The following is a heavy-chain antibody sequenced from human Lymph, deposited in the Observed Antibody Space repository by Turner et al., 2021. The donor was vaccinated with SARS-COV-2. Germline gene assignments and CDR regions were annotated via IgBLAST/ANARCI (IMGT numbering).Heavy chain of an antibody. J-gene: IGHJ3*01. Sequence: QVQLVQSGAEVKEPGASVKVSCKASGYTFTGYYMHWVRTAPGQGLEWMGWINPDSGGTNYAQNFQDRVTMTRDTSISTAYMELSRLRSDDTAVYYCARGGLYYYDSSAYYGDAFDFWGQGTMVTVSS. D-gene: IGHD3-22*01. CDR3: ARGGLYYYDSSAYYGDAFDF. CDR2: INPDSGGT. V-gene: IGHV1-2*02. CDR1: GYTFTGYY.